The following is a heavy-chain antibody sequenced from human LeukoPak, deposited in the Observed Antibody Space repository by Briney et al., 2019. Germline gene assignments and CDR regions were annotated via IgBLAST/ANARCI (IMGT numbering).Heavy chain of an antibody. V-gene: IGHV4-38-2*02. D-gene: IGHD2-21*02. CDR1: GYSISSGYY. Sequence: PSETLSLTCTVSGYSISSGYYWAWIRQPPGKGLEWIGSIYHSGSTNYNPSLKSRVTISVDTSKNQFSLKLSSVTAADTAVYYCARHGPRRPNRAYCGGDCYSGWFDPWGQGTLVTVSS. CDR3: ARHGPRRPNRAYCGGDCYSGWFDP. CDR2: IYHSGST. J-gene: IGHJ5*02.